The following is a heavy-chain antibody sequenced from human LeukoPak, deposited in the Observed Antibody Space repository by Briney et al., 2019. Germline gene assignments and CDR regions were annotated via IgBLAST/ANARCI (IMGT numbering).Heavy chain of an antibody. D-gene: IGHD3-10*01. J-gene: IGHJ6*03. CDR1: GYSISSGHY. Sequence: SETLSLTCTVSGYSISSGHYWGWIRQPPGKGLEWIGSIYHSGSTYYNPSLKSRVTISVDTSKNQFSLKLSSVTAADTAVYYCARERFDLSYYYYMDVWGKGTAVTISS. CDR3: ARERFDLSYYYYMDV. V-gene: IGHV4-38-2*02. CDR2: IYHSGST.